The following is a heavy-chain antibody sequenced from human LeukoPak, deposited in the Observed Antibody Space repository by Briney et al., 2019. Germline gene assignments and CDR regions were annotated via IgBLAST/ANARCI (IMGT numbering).Heavy chain of an antibody. V-gene: IGHV1-69*04. J-gene: IGHJ4*02. CDR3: ARDSESSSWYYAN. CDR2: IIPILGIA. CDR1: GGTFSSYA. D-gene: IGHD6-13*01. Sequence: GASVKVSCKASGGTFSSYAISWVRQAPGQGLERMGRIIPILGIANYAQKFQGRVTITADKSTSTAYMELSSLRSEDTAVYYCARDSESSSWYYANWGQGTLVTVSS.